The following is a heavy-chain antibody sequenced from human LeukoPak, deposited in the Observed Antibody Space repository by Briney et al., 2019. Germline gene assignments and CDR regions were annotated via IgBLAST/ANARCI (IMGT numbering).Heavy chain of an antibody. CDR1: GFTFSSNW. CDR3: ARDQGSKWNYGPTDAFDI. D-gene: IGHD1-7*01. Sequence: GGSLRLSCAASGFTFSSNWMHWVRQAPGKGLVWVSRINNDGSSTDYAYYVKGRFTISRDNAKNTLYLQMNGLRAEDAAVYYCARDQGSKWNYGPTDAFDIWGQGRMVTVSS. CDR2: INNDGSST. J-gene: IGHJ3*02. V-gene: IGHV3-74*01.